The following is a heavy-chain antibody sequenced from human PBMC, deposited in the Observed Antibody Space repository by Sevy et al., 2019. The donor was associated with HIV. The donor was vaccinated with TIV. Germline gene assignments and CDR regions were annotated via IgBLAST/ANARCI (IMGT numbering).Heavy chain of an antibody. Sequence: GGSLRLSCAASGFTFSIYATHWVRQAPGKGLEWVAVISYDGSKRYYVDSVKGRFTISRDNSKDTLYLQMNSLRPEDTAVYYCARDLPSAGTDPFYYDGMDVWGQGTTVTVSS. CDR3: ARDLPSAGTDPFYYDGMDV. V-gene: IGHV3-30*04. D-gene: IGHD3-10*01. CDR2: ISYDGSKR. CDR1: GFTFSIYA. J-gene: IGHJ6*02.